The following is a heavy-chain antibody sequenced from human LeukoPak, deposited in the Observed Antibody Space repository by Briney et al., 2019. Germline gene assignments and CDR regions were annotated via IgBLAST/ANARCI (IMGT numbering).Heavy chain of an antibody. CDR3: ARAINRIIAVAGSPPFDY. Sequence: GSSVKVSCKASGGTFSSYAISWVRQAPGQGLEWMGRIIPILGIANYAQKFQGRVTITADKSTSTAYMELSSLRSEDTAVYYCARAINRIIAVAGSPPFDYWGQGTLVTVSS. J-gene: IGHJ4*02. CDR2: IIPILGIA. D-gene: IGHD6-19*01. V-gene: IGHV1-69*04. CDR1: GGTFSSYA.